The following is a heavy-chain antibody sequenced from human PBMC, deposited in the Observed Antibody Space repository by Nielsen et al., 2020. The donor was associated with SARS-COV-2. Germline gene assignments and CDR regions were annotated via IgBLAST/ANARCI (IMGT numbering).Heavy chain of an antibody. Sequence: ASVKVSCKASGYTFTTYGIGWVRQASGQGLEWMGWISRNNGKTQYAQKFQGRVTMTTDTSTTTAYMELRSLRSDDTAVYYCARAVGDDYVWGSYHLPRVDRWGQGTLVTVSS. V-gene: IGHV1-18*04. CDR1: GYTFTTYG. CDR3: ARAVGDDYVWGSYHLPRVDR. CDR2: ISRNNGKT. D-gene: IGHD3-16*02. J-gene: IGHJ5*02.